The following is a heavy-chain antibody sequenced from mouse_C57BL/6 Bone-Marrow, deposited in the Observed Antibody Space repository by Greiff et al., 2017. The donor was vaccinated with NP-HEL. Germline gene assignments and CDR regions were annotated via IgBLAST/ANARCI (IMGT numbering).Heavy chain of an antibody. CDR3: ARQLRLRGYYAMDY. D-gene: IGHD3-2*02. Sequence: VQLQESGAELVKPGASVKISCKASGYAFSSYWMNWVKQRPGKGLEWIGQIYPGDGDTNYNGKFKGKATLTADKSSSTAYMQLSSLTSEDSAVYFCARQLRLRGYYAMDYWGQGTSVTVSS. J-gene: IGHJ4*01. V-gene: IGHV1-80*01. CDR2: IYPGDGDT. CDR1: GYAFSSYW.